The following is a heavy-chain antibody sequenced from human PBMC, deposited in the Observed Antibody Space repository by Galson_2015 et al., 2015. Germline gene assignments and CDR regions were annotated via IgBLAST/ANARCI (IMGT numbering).Heavy chain of an antibody. V-gene: IGHV3-23*01. CDR2: ASDTGGDT. D-gene: IGHD2-15*01. CDR1: GFTFRNCA. CDR3: AKGKSGSRYSAMDV. Sequence: SLRLSCAASGFTFRNCAMNWVRQAPGKGLKWVSVASDTGGDTYYADSVKGRFTISRDNSNNTLFLQMNSLRAEDTAIYYCAKGKSGSRYSAMDVWGQGTTVTVSS. J-gene: IGHJ6*02.